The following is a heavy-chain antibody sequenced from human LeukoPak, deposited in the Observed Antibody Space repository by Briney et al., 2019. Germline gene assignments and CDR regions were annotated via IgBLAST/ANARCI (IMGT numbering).Heavy chain of an antibody. CDR1: GFTFTSYA. D-gene: IGHD3-10*01. V-gene: IGHV3-23*01. CDR3: ANASGGFGELLYYGMDV. Sequence: GGSLRLSCAASGFTFTSYAMSWVRQAPGKGLEWVSAISGSGGSTYYADSVKGRFTISRDNSKNTLYLQMNSLRAEDTAVYYCANASGGFGELLYYGMDVWGQGATVTVSS. CDR2: ISGSGGST. J-gene: IGHJ6*02.